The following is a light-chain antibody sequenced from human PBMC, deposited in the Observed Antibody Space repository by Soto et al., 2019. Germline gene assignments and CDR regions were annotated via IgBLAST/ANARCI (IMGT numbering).Light chain of an antibody. CDR2: DAS. J-gene: IGKJ5*01. CDR3: QQYDDLPIT. CDR1: QDISHY. V-gene: IGKV1-33*01. Sequence: IQMTQSASSLSASVGDTVTITCHASQDISHYLNWYQQKPGKALKLLIYDASNLHPGVPSRFRGSGSGTEFSFNITSLQPEDVATYYCQQYDDLPITFGQGTRVEIK.